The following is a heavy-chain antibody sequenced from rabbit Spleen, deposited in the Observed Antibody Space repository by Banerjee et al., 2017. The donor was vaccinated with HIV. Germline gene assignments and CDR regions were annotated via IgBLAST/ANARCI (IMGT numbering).Heavy chain of an antibody. J-gene: IGHJ4*01. V-gene: IGHV1S47*01. CDR1: GFDFSSDA. Sequence: QEQLVESGGDLVKPGASLTLTCKVSGFDFSSDAMCWVRQAPGKGPEYIACIYNGDGSTYYASWVNGRFTVSKTSSTTVTLQMTSLTAADTATYFCARGGAVGGVYPYFNLWGPGTLVT. CDR3: ARGGAVGGVYPYFNL. CDR2: IYNGDGST. D-gene: IGHD2-1*01.